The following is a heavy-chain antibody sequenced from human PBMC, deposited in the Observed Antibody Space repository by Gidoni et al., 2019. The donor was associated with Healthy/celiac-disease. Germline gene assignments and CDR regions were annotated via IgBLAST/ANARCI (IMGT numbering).Heavy chain of an antibody. J-gene: IGHJ4*02. V-gene: IGHV4-38-2*02. CDR3: ARVTGITGTTVGLFDY. CDR1: GYSISSRYY. D-gene: IGHD1-20*01. Sequence: QVQLQESGPGLVTPSETLSLTFTVSGYSISSRYYWGWIRPPPGKGLEWIGSIYHSGSTYYNPSLKSRVTISVDTSKNQFSLKLSSVTAADTAVYYCARVTGITGTTVGLFDYWGQGTLVTVSA. CDR2: IYHSGST.